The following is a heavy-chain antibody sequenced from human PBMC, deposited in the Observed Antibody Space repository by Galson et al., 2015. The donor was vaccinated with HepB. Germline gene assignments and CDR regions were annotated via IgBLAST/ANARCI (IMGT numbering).Heavy chain of an antibody. D-gene: IGHD4-17*01. CDR2: IYYSGST. J-gene: IGHJ5*02. CDR3: AKEVDAYGDYENWFDP. CDR1: GGSISSYY. Sequence: ETLSLTCTVSGGSISSYYWSWIRQPPGKGLERIGYIYYSGSTNYNPSLKSRVTISVDTSKNQFSLKLSSVTAADTAVYYCAKEVDAYGDYENWFDPWGQGTLVTVSS. V-gene: IGHV4-59*01.